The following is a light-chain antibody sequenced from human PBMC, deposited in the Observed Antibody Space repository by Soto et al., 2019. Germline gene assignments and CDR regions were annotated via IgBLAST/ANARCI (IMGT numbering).Light chain of an antibody. CDR3: QQRNDWPLT. CDR1: ESVSSSY. V-gene: IGKV3D-20*02. CDR2: GAT. Sequence: EIVLTQSPGTLSLSPGESATLSCGASESVSSSYLAWYQQKPGQAPRLLIYGATTRLRGVPDRFSGSGSGTDFTLTISRLEPEDFAVYYCQQRNDWPLTFGGGTKVEIK. J-gene: IGKJ4*01.